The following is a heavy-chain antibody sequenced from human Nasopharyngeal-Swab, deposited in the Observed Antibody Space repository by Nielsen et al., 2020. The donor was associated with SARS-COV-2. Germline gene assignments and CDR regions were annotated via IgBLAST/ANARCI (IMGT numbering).Heavy chain of an antibody. Sequence: GGSLRLSCAASGFTFCSYAMHWVRQAPGKGLEWVAVISYDGSNKYYADSVKGRFTISRDNSKNTLYLQMNSLRAEDTAVYYCARLGTESYHYYSLDVWGQGTTVTVSS. V-gene: IGHV3-30*04. CDR1: GFTFCSYA. J-gene: IGHJ6*02. D-gene: IGHD1-1*01. CDR3: ARLGTESYHYYSLDV. CDR2: ISYDGSNK.